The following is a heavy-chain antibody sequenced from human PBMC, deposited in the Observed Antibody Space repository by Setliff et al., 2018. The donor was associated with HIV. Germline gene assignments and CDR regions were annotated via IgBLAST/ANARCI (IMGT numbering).Heavy chain of an antibody. V-gene: IGHV1-18*01. J-gene: IGHJ4*02. Sequence: ASVKVSCKASGDTNPSDATSWVRQAPGQGLEWMGWISGYNGNTKYAQNMQGRVTMTTDTSTTTAYMELRSLRFDDTAMYYCARGWMATLNGPLDQWGQGTLVTVSS. D-gene: IGHD5-12*01. CDR1: GDTNPSDA. CDR3: ARGWMATLNGPLDQ. CDR2: ISGYNGNT.